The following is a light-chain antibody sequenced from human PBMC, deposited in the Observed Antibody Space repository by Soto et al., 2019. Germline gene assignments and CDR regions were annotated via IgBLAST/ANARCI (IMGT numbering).Light chain of an antibody. CDR2: DAS. CDR3: QHRSSRPIT. Sequence: EIVLTQSPATLSLSPGERATLSCRASQSVSNFLAWYLQRPGQAPRLLIFDASKGAAGVPARFSGSGSGTDFTLTISILEPEDFAVYYWQHRSSRPITFGQGTRLEIK. V-gene: IGKV3-11*01. J-gene: IGKJ5*01. CDR1: QSVSNF.